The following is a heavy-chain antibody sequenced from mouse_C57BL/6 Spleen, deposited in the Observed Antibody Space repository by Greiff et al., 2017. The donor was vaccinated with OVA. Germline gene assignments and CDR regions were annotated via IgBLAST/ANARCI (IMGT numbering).Heavy chain of an antibody. Sequence: VQLQQSGAELVKPGASVKLSCKASGYTFTSYWMHWVKQRPGQGLEWIGMIHPNSGSTNYNEKFKSKATLTVDKSSSTAYMQLSSLTSEDSAVYYCARLSDNAWFAYWGQGTLVTVSA. CDR1: GYTFTSYW. J-gene: IGHJ3*01. CDR3: ARLSDNAWFAY. CDR2: IHPNSGST. V-gene: IGHV1-64*01. D-gene: IGHD1-3*01.